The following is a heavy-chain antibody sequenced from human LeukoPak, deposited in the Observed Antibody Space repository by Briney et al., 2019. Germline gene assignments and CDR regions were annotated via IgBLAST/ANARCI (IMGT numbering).Heavy chain of an antibody. D-gene: IGHD5-18*01. J-gene: IGHJ4*02. V-gene: IGHV5-51*01. CDR2: IYPGDSDT. Sequence: GESLKISCKGSGYSFTSYWIGWVRQMPGKGLEWMGIIYPGDSDTRYSPSFQGQVTISADKSISTAYLQWSSLKASDTAMYYCARLGDTATGRPGPFDYWGQGTLVTVSS. CDR3: ARLGDTATGRPGPFDY. CDR1: GYSFTSYW.